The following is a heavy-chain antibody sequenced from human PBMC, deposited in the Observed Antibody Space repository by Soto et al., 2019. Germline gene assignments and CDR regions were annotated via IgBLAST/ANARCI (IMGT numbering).Heavy chain of an antibody. V-gene: IGHV1-24*01. CDR3: ATARRFLEWSYFDY. CDR2: FDPEDGET. J-gene: IGHJ4*02. D-gene: IGHD3-3*01. CDR1: GYTLTELS. Sequence: ASVKVACKVSGYTLTELSMHWVRQAPGKGLEWMGGFDPEDGETIYAQKFQGRVTMTEDTSTDTAYMELSSLRSEDTAVYYCATARRFLEWSYFDYWGQGTLVTVSS.